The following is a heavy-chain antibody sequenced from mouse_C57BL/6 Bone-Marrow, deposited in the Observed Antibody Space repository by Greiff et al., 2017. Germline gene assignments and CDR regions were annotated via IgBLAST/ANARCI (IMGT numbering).Heavy chain of an antibody. CDR1: GYAFSSSW. Sequence: QVQLQQSGPELVKPGASVKISCKASGYAFSSSWMNWVKQRPGKGLEWIGRIYPGDGATNYNGKFKGKATLTADKSSSTAYMQLSSLTSADSAVYFCASSYYDGSSYVRENYFDYWGQGTTLTVSS. D-gene: IGHD1-1*01. J-gene: IGHJ2*01. CDR2: IYPGDGAT. V-gene: IGHV1-82*01. CDR3: ASSYYDGSSYVRENYFDY.